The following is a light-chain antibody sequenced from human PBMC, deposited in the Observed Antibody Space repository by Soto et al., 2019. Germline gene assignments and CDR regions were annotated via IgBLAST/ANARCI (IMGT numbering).Light chain of an antibody. Sequence: EIVLTQSPATLSLSLGERATLSCRASQSLSGYLAWYQQKPGQPPRLLIYSASHRATGIPARFTGSGSGTDFTLTISRLEPEDFAVYYCQQYGSSQFTFGPGTKVNIK. CDR3: QQYGSSQFT. V-gene: IGKV3-20*01. CDR1: QSLSGY. CDR2: SAS. J-gene: IGKJ3*01.